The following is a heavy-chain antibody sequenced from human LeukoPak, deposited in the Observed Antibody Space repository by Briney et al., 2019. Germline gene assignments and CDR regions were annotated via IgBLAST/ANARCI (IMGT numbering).Heavy chain of an antibody. D-gene: IGHD3-10*01. Sequence: SETLSLTCAVYGGSFSGYYWSWIRQPQGKGLEWIGEIDHSGSTNYNPSLKSRVTISVDTSKNQFSLKLSSVTAADTAVYYCARGPFGSVPYYYYGLDVWGQGTTVTVSS. CDR2: IDHSGST. J-gene: IGHJ6*02. V-gene: IGHV4-34*01. CDR1: GGSFSGYY. CDR3: ARGPFGSVPYYYYGLDV.